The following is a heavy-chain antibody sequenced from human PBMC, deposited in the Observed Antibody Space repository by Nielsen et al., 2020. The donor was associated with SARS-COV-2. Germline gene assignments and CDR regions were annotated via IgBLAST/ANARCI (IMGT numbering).Heavy chain of an antibody. V-gene: IGHV7-4-1*02. CDR3: ARNLLRFHLYYYYGMDV. CDR1: GYTFTSYA. D-gene: IGHD3-3*01. J-gene: IGHJ6*02. Sequence: ASVKVSCKASGYTFTSYAVNWVRQAPGQGLEWMGWINTNTGNPTYAQGFTGWFVFSLDTSVSTAYLQISSLKAEDTAVYYCARNLLRFHLYYYYGMDVWGQGTTVTVSS. CDR2: INTNTGNP.